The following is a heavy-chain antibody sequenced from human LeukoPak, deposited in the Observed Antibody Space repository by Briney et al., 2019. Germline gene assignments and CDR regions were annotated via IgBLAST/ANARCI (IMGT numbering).Heavy chain of an antibody. CDR3: AKDYPTTSSVTAPLFDC. CDR2: ISGSGGST. V-gene: IGHV3-23*01. Sequence: GGSLRLSCAASGFTFSSYAMSWVRQAPGKGLEWVSAISGSGGSTYYADSVKGRFTISRDNSKNTLYLQMNSLSAEDTATYRCAKDYPTTSSVTAPLFDCWGQGILVTVSS. J-gene: IGHJ4*02. CDR1: GFTFSSYA. D-gene: IGHD2-21*02.